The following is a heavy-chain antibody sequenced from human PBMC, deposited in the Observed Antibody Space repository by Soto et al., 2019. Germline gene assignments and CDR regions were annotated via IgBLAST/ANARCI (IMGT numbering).Heavy chain of an antibody. CDR2: VASSGRET. Sequence: DVQLVESGGGLVKPEESLRLSCAASGFNFNRQAMTWVRQTAGKGLEWVSSVASSGRETYYPDSLEGRFTISRDNEKNLLYLQMDSLRAGDTAVYYCLKGGWGNVWDAWGQGTTVTVSS. CDR3: LKGGWGNVWDA. V-gene: IGHV3-21*02. D-gene: IGHD3-16*01. CDR1: GFNFNRQA. J-gene: IGHJ6*02.